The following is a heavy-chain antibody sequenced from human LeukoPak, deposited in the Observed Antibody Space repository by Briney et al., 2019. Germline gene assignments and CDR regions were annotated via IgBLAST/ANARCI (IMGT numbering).Heavy chain of an antibody. Sequence: GGSLRLSCAASGFTFSDYYMSWIRQAPGKGLEWVSYISSSSSYTNYADSVKGRFTISRDNAENSLYLQMNSLRAEDTAVYYCARTYYYDSSGYSGMDVWGQGTTVTVSS. CDR3: ARTYYYDSSGYSGMDV. CDR1: GFTFSDYY. CDR2: ISSSSSYT. J-gene: IGHJ6*02. V-gene: IGHV3-11*03. D-gene: IGHD3-22*01.